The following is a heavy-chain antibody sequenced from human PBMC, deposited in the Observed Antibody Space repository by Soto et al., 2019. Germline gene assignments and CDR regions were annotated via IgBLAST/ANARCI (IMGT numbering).Heavy chain of an antibody. D-gene: IGHD1-1*01. CDR1: GGSITNNY. CDR3: ARRQNWNNLFDT. Sequence: ETLSLTCTVSGGSITNNYWSWIRQSPGKGLEWIGCSYYSGSTSYNPSLRSRVTISIDTSKTQFSLRLRSVTAADTAVYYCARRQNWNNLFDTWGQGTLVTVSS. J-gene: IGHJ5*02. CDR2: SYYSGST. V-gene: IGHV4-59*08.